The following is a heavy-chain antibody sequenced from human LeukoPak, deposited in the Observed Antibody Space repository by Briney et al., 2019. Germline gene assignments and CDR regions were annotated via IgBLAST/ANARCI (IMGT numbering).Heavy chain of an antibody. Sequence: GGSLRLSCVASGFTFSNNWMAWVRQAPGKGPELVAHINHDGSHTGYVDSVKGRFTISRDNSKNSLYLQLNSLRAEDTAMYYCAKYLSRAFDYWGQGSLITVSS. CDR3: AKYLSRAFDY. V-gene: IGHV3-7*01. J-gene: IGHJ4*02. D-gene: IGHD2/OR15-2a*01. CDR1: GFTFSNNW. CDR2: INHDGSHT.